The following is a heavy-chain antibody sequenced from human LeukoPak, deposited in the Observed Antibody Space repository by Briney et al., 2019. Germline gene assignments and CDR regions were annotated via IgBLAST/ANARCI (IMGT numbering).Heavy chain of an antibody. CDR2: ISAYNGNT. CDR1: GYTFTSYG. CDR3: AREYEYQLLDYYYYGMDV. J-gene: IGHJ6*02. Sequence: ASVKVSCKASGYTFTSYGISWVRQAPGQGLEWMGWISAYNGNTNYAQKLQGRVTMTTDTSTSTAYMELRSLRSDDTAVYYCAREYEYQLLDYYYYGMDVWGQGTTVTVSS. V-gene: IGHV1-18*01. D-gene: IGHD2-2*01.